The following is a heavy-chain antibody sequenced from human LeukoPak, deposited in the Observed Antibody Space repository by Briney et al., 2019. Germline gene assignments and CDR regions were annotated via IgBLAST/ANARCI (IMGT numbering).Heavy chain of an antibody. CDR1: GYTFTSYA. D-gene: IGHD6-13*01. Sequence: GASVKVSCKASGYTFTSYAMNWVRQAPGQGLEWMGWINTNTGNPTYAQGFTGRFVFSLDTSVSTAYLQISSLKAEDTAVYYCAREWDSSSWYEPTPIDYWGQGTLVTVSP. V-gene: IGHV7-4-1*02. CDR3: AREWDSSSWYEPTPIDY. J-gene: IGHJ4*02. CDR2: INTNTGNP.